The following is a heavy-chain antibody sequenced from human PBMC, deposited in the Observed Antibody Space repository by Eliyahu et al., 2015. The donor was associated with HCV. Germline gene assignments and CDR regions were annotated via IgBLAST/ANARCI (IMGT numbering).Heavy chain of an antibody. CDR3: ATNHKWNNVVTTHPNLYYYYFAMDV. CDR2: FDPEDGET. Sequence: QVQLVQSAAEVKKPGASVKVSCKVSGYTLTELSIHWVRXAPGKGLEWMGGFDPEDGETIYAQKFRGRVTMTEDTSTDTAYMEMSSLRSDDTAVYYCATNHKWNNVVTTHPNLYYYYFAMDVWGQGTTVTVSS. D-gene: IGHD1/OR15-1a*01. CDR1: GYTLTELS. V-gene: IGHV1-24*01. J-gene: IGHJ6*02.